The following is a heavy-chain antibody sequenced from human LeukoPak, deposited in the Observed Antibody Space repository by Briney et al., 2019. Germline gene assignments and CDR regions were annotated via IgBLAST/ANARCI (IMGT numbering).Heavy chain of an antibody. CDR2: ISSSSSYI. CDR1: GFTFSSYG. CDR3: ARGQWELSYFDY. V-gene: IGHV3-21*01. J-gene: IGHJ4*02. D-gene: IGHD1-26*01. Sequence: GGSLRLSCAASGFTFSSYGMNWVRQAPGKGLEWVSSISSSSSYIYYADSVKGRFTISRDNAKYSLYLQMNSLRAEDTAVYYCARGQWELSYFDYWGQGTLVTVSS.